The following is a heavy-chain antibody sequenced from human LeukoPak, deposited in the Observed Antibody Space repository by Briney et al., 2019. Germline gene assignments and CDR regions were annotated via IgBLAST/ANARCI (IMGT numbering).Heavy chain of an antibody. J-gene: IGHJ4*02. CDR1: GFTVNNNY. Sequence: PGGSLRLSCEASGFTVNNNYMSWVRQAPGRGLEWVSVIYSGGYTYYAGSVKGRFTISRDNSKNTLYLQMNSLRADDTAVYYCASAIDSIWYEFDYWGQGTLVTVSS. D-gene: IGHD6-13*01. V-gene: IGHV3-53*01. CDR3: ASAIDSIWYEFDY. CDR2: IYSGGYT.